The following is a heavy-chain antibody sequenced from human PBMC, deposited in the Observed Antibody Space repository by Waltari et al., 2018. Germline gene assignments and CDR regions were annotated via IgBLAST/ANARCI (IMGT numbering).Heavy chain of an antibody. Sequence: EVQLVESGGGLVKPGGSLRLSCAASGFILNSVWLTWVRQVPGKGLEWVGRIKSKTDGGTTDYAAPVKGRITISRDDSKNTVFLQMDSLKTEDTAVYYCAAGWPFNYWGRGTLVTVSS. V-gene: IGHV3-15*07. CDR1: GFILNSVW. CDR2: IKSKTDGGTT. J-gene: IGHJ4*02. CDR3: AAGWPFNY. D-gene: IGHD2-15*01.